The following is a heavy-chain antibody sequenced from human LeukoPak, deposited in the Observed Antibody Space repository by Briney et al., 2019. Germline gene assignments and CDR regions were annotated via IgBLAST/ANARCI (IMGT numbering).Heavy chain of an antibody. V-gene: IGHV4-34*01. CDR3: ARGWGYSSSWPNTYYFDY. CDR1: GGSFSGYY. Sequence: SETLSLTCAVYGGSFSGYYWSWIRQPPGKGLEWIGEINHSGSTDYNPSLKSRVTISVDTSKNQFSLKLSSVTAADTAVYYCARGWGYSSSWPNTYYFDYWGQGTLVTVSS. D-gene: IGHD6-13*01. J-gene: IGHJ4*02. CDR2: INHSGST.